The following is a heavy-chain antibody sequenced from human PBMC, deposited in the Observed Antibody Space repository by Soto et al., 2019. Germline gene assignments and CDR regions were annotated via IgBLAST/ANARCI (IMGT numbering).Heavy chain of an antibody. D-gene: IGHD5-12*01. J-gene: IGHJ4*02. V-gene: IGHV3-23*04. CDR2: VSGSGGST. CDR3: AKDLFLRLATNTRGTCFDY. CDR1: GFTFSSYA. Sequence: EVQLVESGGGLVQPGGSLRLSCAASGFTFSSYAMSWVRQAPGKGLEWVSAVSGSGGSTYYADSVKGRFTIYRDNSKNPLYLQMNSLRAEDTAVYYCAKDLFLRLATNTRGTCFDYWGQGTLVTVSS.